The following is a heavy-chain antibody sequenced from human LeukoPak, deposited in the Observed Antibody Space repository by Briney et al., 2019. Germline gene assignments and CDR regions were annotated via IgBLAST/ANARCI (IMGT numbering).Heavy chain of an antibody. J-gene: IGHJ1*01. CDR1: GGSISGYY. Sequence: SETLSLTCTVSGGSISGYYWSWIRQPPGKGLEWIGRIYTSGSTDYNPSLKSRVTMSVDTSENQFSLKLSSVTAADTAVYYCARGRDYRSSLRYFQHWGQGTLVTVSS. CDR3: ARGRDYRSSLRYFQH. CDR2: IYTSGST. D-gene: IGHD6-13*01. V-gene: IGHV4-4*07.